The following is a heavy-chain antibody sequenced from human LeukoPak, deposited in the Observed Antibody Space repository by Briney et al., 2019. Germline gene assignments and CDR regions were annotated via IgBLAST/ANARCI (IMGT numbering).Heavy chain of an antibody. D-gene: IGHD6-13*01. Sequence: GRSLRLSCAVSGFTLSSNYMSWVPQAPGKGLEAGSVIYSGGSTYYPDSVKGRFTISRDNSKNTLYRQMNSLRAEDTAVYYCATSSSWYLFENWGEGTLGTVSS. CDR3: ATSSSWYLFEN. V-gene: IGHV3-66*01. J-gene: IGHJ4*02. CDR2: IYSGGST. CDR1: GFTLSSNY.